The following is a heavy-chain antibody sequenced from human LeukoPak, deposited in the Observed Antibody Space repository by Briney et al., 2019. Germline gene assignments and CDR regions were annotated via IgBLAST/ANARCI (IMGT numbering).Heavy chain of an antibody. CDR2: IYPADSDA. V-gene: IGHV5-51*01. J-gene: IGHJ4*02. CDR1: GYSFSDYW. Sequence: GESLKISCKGSGYSFSDYWIGWVRQTPGKGLEWVGLIYPADSDARYSPSFQGQVTISADKSISTAYLQWSSLKASDTAMYYCARPSGSYDWRTGFDYWGQGTLVTVSS. D-gene: IGHD1-26*01. CDR3: ARPSGSYDWRTGFDY.